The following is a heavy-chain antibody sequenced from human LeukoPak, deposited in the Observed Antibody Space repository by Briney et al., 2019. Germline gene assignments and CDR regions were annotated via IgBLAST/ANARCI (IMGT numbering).Heavy chain of an antibody. J-gene: IGHJ6*02. V-gene: IGHV3-66*01. CDR2: IYSGGST. Sequence: AGSLRLSCAASGFTVSSNYMSWVRQAPGKGLEWVSVIYSGGSTYYADSVRGRFTISRDNSKNTVYLQMNSLRDEDTAVYYCARSPYYYYDMDVWGQGTTVTVSS. CDR1: GFTVSSNY. CDR3: ARSPYYYYDMDV.